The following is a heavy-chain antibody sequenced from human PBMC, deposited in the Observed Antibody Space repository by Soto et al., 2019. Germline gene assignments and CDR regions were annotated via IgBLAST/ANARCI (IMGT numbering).Heavy chain of an antibody. D-gene: IGHD3-22*01. Sequence: GGSLRLSCAASGFTLSSYAMSWVRQAPGKGLEWVSSVSSGSSYIYSADSLKGRFTISRDDAKNSLYLQMNSLRADDTAIYYCVRARATDSRPDYWGQGSLVTVSS. CDR2: VSSGSSYI. CDR3: VRARATDSRPDY. V-gene: IGHV3-21*01. J-gene: IGHJ4*02. CDR1: GFTLSSYA.